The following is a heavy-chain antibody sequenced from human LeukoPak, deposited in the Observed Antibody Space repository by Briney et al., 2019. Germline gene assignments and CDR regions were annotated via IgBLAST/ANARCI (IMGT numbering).Heavy chain of an antibody. CDR1: GFTFSRYW. J-gene: IGHJ4*02. V-gene: IGHV3-74*01. Sequence: PGVSLRLSCAASGFTFSRYWMHWVRQAPGKGLVWVSRINSDGSGTSNADSVKGRFTISRDNAKNTLYLQMNSLRAEDTAVYYCARDRDGDLDYWGQGTLVTVSS. CDR2: INSDGSGT. D-gene: IGHD4-17*01. CDR3: ARDRDGDLDY.